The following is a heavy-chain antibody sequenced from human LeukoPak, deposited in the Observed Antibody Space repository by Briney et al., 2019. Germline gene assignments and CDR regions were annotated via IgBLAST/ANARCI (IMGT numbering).Heavy chain of an antibody. D-gene: IGHD1-26*01. CDR2: IGGGTI. CDR1: GFTLSNYE. CDR3: ARMRELRVGGLGDYFFYGMDV. V-gene: IGHV3-48*03. Sequence: GGSLRLSGAASGFTLSNYEMTWVRQAPGKGLECVSYIGGGTIYYADSVKGRLTISRDNAKNSLYLQMNSLRVEDTAIYYCARMRELRVGGLGDYFFYGMDVWAKGPRSPSP. J-gene: IGHJ6*02.